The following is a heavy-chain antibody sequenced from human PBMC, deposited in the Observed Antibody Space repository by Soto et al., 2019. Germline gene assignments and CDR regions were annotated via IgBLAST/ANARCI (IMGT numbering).Heavy chain of an antibody. CDR2: VYYSGRT. Sequence: SETLSLTCTVSGGSISSSYWSWSRQPPWKGLKKIRYVYYSGRTNYIPSLKNRVTISVDTSKNLFSLKLSSVTAADTAVHYCARGAGYDILTGYSSCYFDYWGQGTLVTVS. D-gene: IGHD3-9*01. CDR3: ARGAGYDILTGYSSCYFDY. V-gene: IGHV4-59*01. J-gene: IGHJ4*02. CDR1: GGSISSSY.